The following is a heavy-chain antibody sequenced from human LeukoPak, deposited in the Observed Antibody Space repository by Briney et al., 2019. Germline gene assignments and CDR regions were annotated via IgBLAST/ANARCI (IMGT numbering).Heavy chain of an antibody. CDR1: SGPFSNYN. CDR3: ARDRGWYDN. J-gene: IGHJ4*02. CDR2: INHSGST. D-gene: IGHD6-19*01. V-gene: IGHV4-34*01. Sequence: SETLSLTCAVYSGPFSNYNWTWIRQPPGKGLEWIGQINHSGSTNYNPSFKSRVTISVDTFKNQFSLRLTSVTAADTAVYYCARDRGWYDNWGQGTLVTVSS.